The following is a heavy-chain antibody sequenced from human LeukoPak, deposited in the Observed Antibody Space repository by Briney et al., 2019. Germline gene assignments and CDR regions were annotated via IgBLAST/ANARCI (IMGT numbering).Heavy chain of an antibody. CDR1: GFTFSSYG. CDR2: ISYDGSNK. D-gene: IGHD3-22*01. CDR3: AKAQNYYDSSGYPGPFDY. V-gene: IGHV3-30*18. J-gene: IGHJ4*02. Sequence: PGRSLRLSCAASGFTFSSYGMHWVRQAPGKGLEWVAVISYDGSNKYYADSVKGRFTISRDNSKNTLYLQMNSLRAEDTAAYYCAKAQNYYDSSGYPGPFDYWGQGTLVTVSS.